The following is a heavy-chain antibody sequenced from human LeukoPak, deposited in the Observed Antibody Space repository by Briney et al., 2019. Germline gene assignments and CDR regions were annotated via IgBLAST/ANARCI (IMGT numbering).Heavy chain of an antibody. CDR3: ARHRGGYSSSYDY. J-gene: IGHJ4*02. D-gene: IGHD6-13*01. CDR2: IYPDDSDT. Sequence: GESLKISCKASGYTFTSYWIDWVRQMPGKGLEWMGIIYPDDSDTRYSPSFQGQVTISADKPISTAYLQWSSLKASDTAMYYCARHRGGYSSSYDYWGQGTLVTVSS. CDR1: GYTFTSYW. V-gene: IGHV5-51*01.